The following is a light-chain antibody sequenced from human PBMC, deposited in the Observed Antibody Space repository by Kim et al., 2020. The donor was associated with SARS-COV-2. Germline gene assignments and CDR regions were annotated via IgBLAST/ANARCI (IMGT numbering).Light chain of an antibody. V-gene: IGLV8-61*01. Sequence: QTVVTQEPSLSVPPGGTVTFTCGLISGPVSTNHYPSWYQQTPGQAPRTLIYRTSIRSSGVPDRFSGSILGNKAALTITGAQADDECDYYCLLFMGNGIWVFGGGTQLTVL. CDR1: SGPVSTNHY. J-gene: IGLJ3*02. CDR3: LLFMGNGIWV. CDR2: RTS.